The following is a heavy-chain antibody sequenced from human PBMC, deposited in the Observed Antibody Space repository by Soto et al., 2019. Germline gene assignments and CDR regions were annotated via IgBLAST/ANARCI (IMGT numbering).Heavy chain of an antibody. CDR2: INASNGNT. Sequence: ASVKVSCKASGYTFTSYAMHWVRQAPGQRLEWMGWINASNGNTKYSQQFQGRVTITRDTSASTACMELSSLRSEDTAVYYCARDRRAAAGNLPLTFDYWGQGTLVNVSS. CDR3: ARDRRAAAGNLPLTFDY. V-gene: IGHV1-3*01. CDR1: GYTFTSYA. J-gene: IGHJ4*02. D-gene: IGHD6-13*01.